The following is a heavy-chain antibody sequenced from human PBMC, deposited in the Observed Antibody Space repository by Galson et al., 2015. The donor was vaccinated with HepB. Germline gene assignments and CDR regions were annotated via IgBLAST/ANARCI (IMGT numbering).Heavy chain of an antibody. Sequence: SVKVSCKASGYTFTGYYMHWVQQAPGQGLEWMGWINPNSGGTNYAQKFQGRVTMTRDTSISTAYMELSRLRSDDTAVYYCARVIGSWTNYYYYMDVWGKGTTVTVSS. V-gene: IGHV1-2*02. CDR1: GYTFTGYY. J-gene: IGHJ6*03. CDR2: INPNSGGT. D-gene: IGHD6-13*01. CDR3: ARVIGSWTNYYYYMDV.